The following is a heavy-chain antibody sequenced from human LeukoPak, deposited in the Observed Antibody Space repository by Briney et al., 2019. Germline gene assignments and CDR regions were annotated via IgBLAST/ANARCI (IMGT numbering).Heavy chain of an antibody. CDR1: GYTFTSYY. V-gene: IGHV1-46*01. Sequence: GASVKVSCKASGYTFTSYYMHWVRQAPGQGLEWMGVINPSGGSTTYAQKFQGRVTMTRATSTSPVSMVLSSLRSEAPALYSCSGDVPSGSYYCDFDYWGQGTLVSVFS. CDR3: SGDVPSGSYYCDFDY. J-gene: IGHJ4*02. D-gene: IGHD3-10*01. CDR2: INPSGGST.